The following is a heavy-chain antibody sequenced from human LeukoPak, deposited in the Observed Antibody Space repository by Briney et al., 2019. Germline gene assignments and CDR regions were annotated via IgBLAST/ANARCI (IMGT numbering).Heavy chain of an antibody. CDR2: IYYSGST. Sequence: PSETLSLTCTVSGGSISSSSYYWGWIRQPPGKGLEWIGSIYYSGSTYYNPSLKSRVTISVDTSKNQFSLKLSSVTAADTAVYYCARVGDDSSGYYPPFDYWGQGTLVTVSS. CDR3: ARVGDDSSGYYPPFDY. D-gene: IGHD3-22*01. V-gene: IGHV4-39*07. J-gene: IGHJ4*02. CDR1: GGSISSSSYY.